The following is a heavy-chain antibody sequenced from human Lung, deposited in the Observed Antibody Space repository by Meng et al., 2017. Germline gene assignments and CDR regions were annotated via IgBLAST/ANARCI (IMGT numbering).Heavy chain of an antibody. CDR1: DYTFTGYG. Sequence: QVQPVQSGPEVKKPGASVKVSCKASDYTFTGYGVSWVRQAPGQGLEWMAWLGAHDGDTSHAPKFQGRVTVSAERPTATAYMELRSLRSDDTAVYYCARGTPGRSYSDYWGQGTLVTVSS. D-gene: IGHD3-10*01. J-gene: IGHJ4*02. CDR3: ARGTPGRSYSDY. CDR2: LGAHDGDT. V-gene: IGHV1-18*01.